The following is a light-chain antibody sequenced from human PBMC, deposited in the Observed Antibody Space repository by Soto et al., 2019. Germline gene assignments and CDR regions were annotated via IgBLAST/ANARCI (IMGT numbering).Light chain of an antibody. CDR2: GAS. Sequence: EIVMTQSPAALSVSPGERATLSCRASQSVTSNLAWYQQKPGQAPRLLIYGASTRATGIPARFSGSGSETEFTLTITSLQSEDFAVYFCQQYNYWPRTFGQGTKVEI. CDR3: QQYNYWPRT. CDR1: QSVTSN. V-gene: IGKV3-15*01. J-gene: IGKJ1*01.